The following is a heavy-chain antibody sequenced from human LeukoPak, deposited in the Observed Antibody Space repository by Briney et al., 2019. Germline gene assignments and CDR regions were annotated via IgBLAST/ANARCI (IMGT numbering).Heavy chain of an antibody. J-gene: IGHJ4*02. D-gene: IGHD3-10*01. CDR2: ISSSGTTV. Sequence: GGSLRLSCAASGFTFRSYEMNWVRQAPGKGLDWVTYISSSGTTVYYADSVRGRYTVSRDNGKNSLSLEMNSLRAEDTAVYYCARSIKGDSDHWGQGTLVTVSS. CDR3: ARSIKGDSDH. V-gene: IGHV3-48*03. CDR1: GFTFRSYE.